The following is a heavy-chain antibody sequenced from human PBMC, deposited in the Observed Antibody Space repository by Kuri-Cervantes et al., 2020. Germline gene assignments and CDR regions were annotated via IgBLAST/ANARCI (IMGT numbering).Heavy chain of an antibody. CDR2: ISSSSSYI. V-gene: IGHV3-21*01. J-gene: IGHJ4*02. D-gene: IGHD3-9*01. CDR1: GFTFSSYS. CDR3: ASGYYDILTGYSWTYYFDY. Sequence: GESLKISCAASGFTFSSYSMNWVRQAPGKGLEWVSSISSSSSYIYYADSVKGRFTISRDNAKNSLYLQMNSLRAEDTAVYYCASGYYDILTGYSWTYYFDYWGQGTLVTVSS.